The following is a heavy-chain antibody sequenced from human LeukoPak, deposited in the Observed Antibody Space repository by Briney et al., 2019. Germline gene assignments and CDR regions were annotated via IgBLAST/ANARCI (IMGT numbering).Heavy chain of an antibody. CDR1: GYTFSGYF. CDR3: ARDRVSMIRGIIITGWGDY. CDR2: INPKSGAT. Sequence: ASVNVSCKASGYTFSGYFLHWVRQAPGQGLEWMGWINPKSGATNYAQKFQDRVTMTRDTSISTAYMELSRLRSDDTAVYYCARDRVSMIRGIIITGWGDYWGQGALVTVSS. V-gene: IGHV1-2*02. J-gene: IGHJ4*02. D-gene: IGHD3-10*01.